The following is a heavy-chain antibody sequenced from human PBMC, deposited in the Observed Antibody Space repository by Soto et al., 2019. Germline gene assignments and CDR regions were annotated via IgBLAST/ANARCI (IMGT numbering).Heavy chain of an antibody. V-gene: IGHV4-34*01. CDR3: ARGLPYYDILTGYYYFDY. CDR2: INHSGST. D-gene: IGHD3-9*01. CDR1: GGSFSGYY. Sequence: SETMSLTCAVDGGSFSGYYWSWIRQPPGKGLEWIGEINHSGSTNYNPSLKSRVTISVDTSKNQFSLKLSSVTAADTAVYYCARGLPYYDILTGYYYFDYWGQGTLVTVSS. J-gene: IGHJ4*02.